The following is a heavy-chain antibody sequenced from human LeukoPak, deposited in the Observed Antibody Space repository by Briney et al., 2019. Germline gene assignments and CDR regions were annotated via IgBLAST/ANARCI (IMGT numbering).Heavy chain of an antibody. J-gene: IGHJ4*02. V-gene: IGHV4-34*01. CDR3: ARDEDTAMVMDY. CDR2: INHSGST. Sequence: PSETLSLTCAVYGGSFSGYYWSWIRQRPGKGLEWIGEINHSGSTNYNPSLKSRVTISVDTSKNQFSLKLSSVTAADTAVYYCARDEDTAMVMDYWGQGTLVTRSS. CDR1: GGSFSGYY. D-gene: IGHD5-18*01.